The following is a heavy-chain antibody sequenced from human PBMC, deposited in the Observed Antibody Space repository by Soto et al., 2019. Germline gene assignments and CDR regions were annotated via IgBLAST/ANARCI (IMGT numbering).Heavy chain of an antibody. CDR1: VASITTYY. J-gene: IGHJ6*02. Sequence: SETLSLTCTVSVASITTYYWSWIRQPAGKGLEWIGRIDTSGNTNYNTSLKSRVTMSVETSKKQFSLKLTSVTAADTAVYYCARYSNNWFQTEGMDVWGQGTTVTVSS. CDR3: ARYSNNWFQTEGMDV. V-gene: IGHV4-4*07. D-gene: IGHD6-13*01. CDR2: IDTSGNT.